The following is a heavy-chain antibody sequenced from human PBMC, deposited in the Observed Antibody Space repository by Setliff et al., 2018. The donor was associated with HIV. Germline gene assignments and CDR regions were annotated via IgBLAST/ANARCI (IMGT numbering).Heavy chain of an antibody. D-gene: IGHD6-13*01. Sequence: PSETLSLTCAVYGGSFSGYYWSWIRQPPRKRLEWIGELNDSGSTNYNPSLKSRVTISVDTSKNQFSLKLSSVTAADTAVYYCASSYSSSWSYFDYWGQGTLVTVPQ. V-gene: IGHV4-34*01. CDR3: ASSYSSSWSYFDY. CDR1: GGSFSGYY. J-gene: IGHJ4*02. CDR2: LNDSGST.